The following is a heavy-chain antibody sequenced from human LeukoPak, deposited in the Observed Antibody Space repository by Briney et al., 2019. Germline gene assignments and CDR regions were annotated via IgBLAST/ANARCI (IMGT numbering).Heavy chain of an antibody. CDR3: ARGNQADDY. J-gene: IGHJ4*02. CDR2: INPGGSSI. D-gene: IGHD1-14*01. Sequence: GGSLRLSCAASGFTFSSYWMHWVRQVPGKGLVWVARINPGGSSITYADSVKGRFTFSRDNAKNTLYLQMDSLRAEDTGVYYCARGNQADDYWGQGTLVTVSS. CDR1: GFTFSSYW. V-gene: IGHV3-74*01.